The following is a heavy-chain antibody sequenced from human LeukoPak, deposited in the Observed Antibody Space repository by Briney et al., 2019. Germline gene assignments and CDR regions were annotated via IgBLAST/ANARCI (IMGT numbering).Heavy chain of an antibody. CDR2: INPNSGGT. CDR1: GYTFTGYY. Sequence: GASVKVSCKASGYTFTGYYIHWVRQAPGQGLEWMGWINPNSGGTNYAQKFQGRVTMTRDTSISTAYMELRSLRSDDTAVYYCARDLDPGSSSSDFLGLGDYWGQGTLVTVSS. D-gene: IGHD6-6*01. V-gene: IGHV1-2*02. CDR3: ARDLDPGSSSSDFLGLGDY. J-gene: IGHJ4*02.